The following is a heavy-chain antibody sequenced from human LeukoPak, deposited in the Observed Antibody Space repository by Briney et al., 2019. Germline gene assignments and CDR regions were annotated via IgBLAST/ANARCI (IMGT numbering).Heavy chain of an antibody. V-gene: IGHV4-34*01. CDR1: GGSFSGYY. Sequence: PSETLSLTCAVYGGSFSGYYWSWIRQPPGKGLEWIGEINHSGSTNYNPSLKSRVTISVDTSKNQFSLKLSSVTAADTAVYYCASQRKCSSTRCYKRFDYWGQGTLVTVSS. D-gene: IGHD2-2*02. CDR2: INHSGST. CDR3: ASQRKCSSTRCYKRFDY. J-gene: IGHJ4*02.